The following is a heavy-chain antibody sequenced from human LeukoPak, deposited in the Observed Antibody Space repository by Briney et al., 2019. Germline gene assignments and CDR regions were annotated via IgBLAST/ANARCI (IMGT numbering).Heavy chain of an antibody. D-gene: IGHD3-22*01. J-gene: IGHJ4*02. CDR1: GFTFDDYA. CDR3: ATAPYDSIGIFDY. Sequence: GRSLRLSCAASGFTFDDYAMHWVRQAPGKGLECVSLISWDGDSTYYSDSVKGRFTISRDNNKNSLYLQMNSLRTEDTALYYCATAPYDSIGIFDYWGQGTLVTVSP. CDR2: ISWDGDST. V-gene: IGHV3-43D*03.